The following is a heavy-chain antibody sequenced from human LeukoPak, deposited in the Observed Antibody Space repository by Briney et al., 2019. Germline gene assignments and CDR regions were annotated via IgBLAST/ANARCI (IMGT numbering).Heavy chain of an antibody. CDR3: ARDLTTLTY. CDR1: GFTFSDYF. D-gene: IGHD4-11*01. V-gene: IGHV3-21*06. CDR2: ISNGSDRI. Sequence: GGSLRLSCAASGFTFSDYFMNWVRQAPGKGLEWVSSISNGSDRIYYADSVQGRFTISRDNAKNLVYLQMEGLRVGDTGAYFCARDLTTLTYWGQGTLVTVSS. J-gene: IGHJ4*02.